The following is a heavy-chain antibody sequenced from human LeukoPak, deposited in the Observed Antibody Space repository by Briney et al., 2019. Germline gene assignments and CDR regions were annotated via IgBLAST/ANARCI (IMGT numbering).Heavy chain of an antibody. CDR2: INTGGTYT. J-gene: IGHJ5*02. Sequence: PGGSLRLSCEPSGFTFSSHWMHWVRQGPGEGVVGVSRINTGGTYTNYAESVKGPFTISRDNARNTLYLQMNSLRADDTAVYYCANMGATIGASWGQGTQVTVSS. D-gene: IGHD4-17*01. CDR3: ANMGATIGAS. V-gene: IGHV3-74*01. CDR1: GFTFSSHW.